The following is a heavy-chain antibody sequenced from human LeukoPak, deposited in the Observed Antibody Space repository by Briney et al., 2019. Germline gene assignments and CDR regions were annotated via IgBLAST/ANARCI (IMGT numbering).Heavy chain of an antibody. CDR3: ARDHIAVATRRKNWFDP. CDR2: INTNTGNP. CDR1: GYTFTSNA. D-gene: IGHD6-19*01. V-gene: IGHV7-4-1*02. Sequence: ASVKVSCKASGYTFTSNAMNWVRQAPGQGLEWMEWINTNTGNPTYAQGFTGRFVFSLDTSVSTAYLQISSLKAEDTAVYYCARDHIAVATRRKNWFDPWGQGTLVTVSS. J-gene: IGHJ5*02.